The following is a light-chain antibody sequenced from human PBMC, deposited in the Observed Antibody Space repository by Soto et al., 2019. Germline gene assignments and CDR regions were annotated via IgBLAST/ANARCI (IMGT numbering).Light chain of an antibody. J-gene: IGLJ1*01. V-gene: IGLV2-11*01. CDR1: SSDVGGYNY. CDR3: CSYAGSYTLYV. Sequence: ALTHPRSVSGSPGQSVTISCTGTSSDVGGYNYVSWYQQHPGKAPKLMIYDVSKRPSGVPDRFSGSKSGNTASLTISGLQAEDEADYYCCSYAGSYTLYVFGTGTKVTVL. CDR2: DVS.